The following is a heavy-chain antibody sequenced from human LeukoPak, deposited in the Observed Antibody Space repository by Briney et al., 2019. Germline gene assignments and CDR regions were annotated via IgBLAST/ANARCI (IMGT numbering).Heavy chain of an antibody. J-gene: IGHJ5*02. V-gene: IGHV4-34*01. CDR1: GFTFSSYA. Sequence: GSLRLSCTASGFTFSSYAMSWIRQPPGKGLEWIGEINHSGSTNYNPSLKSRVTISVDTSKDQFSLKLSSVTAADTAVYYCARGQNLQLWLLDWFDPWGQGTLVTVSS. CDR3: ARGQNLQLWLLDWFDP. CDR2: INHSGST. D-gene: IGHD5-18*01.